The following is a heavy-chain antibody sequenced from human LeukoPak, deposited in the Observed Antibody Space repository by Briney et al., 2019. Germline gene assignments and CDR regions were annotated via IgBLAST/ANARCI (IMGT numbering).Heavy chain of an antibody. CDR1: GFTFSNYN. CDR2: IATSSTYM. J-gene: IGHJ3*02. V-gene: IGHV3-21*01. CDR3: ARVYYHGAEASLLFDI. D-gene: IGHD3-22*01. Sequence: PGGSLRLSCAASGFTFSNYNMNWVRQAPGKGLEWVSSIATSSTYMYYADSVMGRFIISRDNAENSLYLQMNTLRAEDTAVYYCARVYYHGAEASLLFDIWGQGTMVTVSS.